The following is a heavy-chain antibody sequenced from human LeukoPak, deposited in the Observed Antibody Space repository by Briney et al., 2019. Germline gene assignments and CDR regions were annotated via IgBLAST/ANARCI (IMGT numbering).Heavy chain of an antibody. V-gene: IGHV4-39*07. CDR2: VYSENT. Sequence: SETLSLTCTVSGDSISSSSFFWGWIRQPPGKGLEWIGAVYSENTYYNPSLKSRVSISVDTSKNQFSLTMSSVIAADTAVYFCARGLEVRARVGYHYYMDVWGKGTTVTVSS. J-gene: IGHJ6*03. D-gene: IGHD1-26*01. CDR1: GDSISSSSFF. CDR3: ARGLEVRARVGYHYYMDV.